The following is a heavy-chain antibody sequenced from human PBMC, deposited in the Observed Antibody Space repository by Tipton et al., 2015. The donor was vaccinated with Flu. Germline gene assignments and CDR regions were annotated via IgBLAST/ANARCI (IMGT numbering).Heavy chain of an antibody. CDR2: IHHTGRT. J-gene: IGHJ5*02. CDR3: ASGNYYDRWMGAES. V-gene: IGHV4-39*07. Sequence: GLVKPSETLSLTCTVAGGSITSGGYYWSWIRQSPGKEPEWLAEIHHTGRTNYNPSLKSRLTISMDMSNNQLSLKPGSVTAADTAIYYCASGNYYDRWMGAESWGPGTLVTVSS. CDR1: GGSITSGGYY. D-gene: IGHD3-22*01.